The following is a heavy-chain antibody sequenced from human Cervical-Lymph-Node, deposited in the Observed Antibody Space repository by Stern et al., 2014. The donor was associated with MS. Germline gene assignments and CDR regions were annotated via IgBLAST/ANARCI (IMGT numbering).Heavy chain of an antibody. Sequence: QMQLVQSGAEVTKPGSSVKVSCKASGGNFSKFPSSWVRQAPGQGLEWMGGIFPVFGTPTYAQEFRGSVTITADVSTSTVYMELSSLRSDDTAVYYCALSSETSDRWYSLGYDLWGQGTLVTVSS. J-gene: IGHJ5*02. V-gene: IGHV1-69*01. CDR3: ALSSETSDRWYSLGYDL. CDR2: IFPVFGTP. CDR1: GGNFSKFP. D-gene: IGHD6-13*01.